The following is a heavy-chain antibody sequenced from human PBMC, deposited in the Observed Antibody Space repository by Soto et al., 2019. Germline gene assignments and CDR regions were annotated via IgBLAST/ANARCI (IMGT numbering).Heavy chain of an antibody. CDR2: ISWNSGSI. D-gene: IGHD6-13*01. J-gene: IGHJ4*02. V-gene: IGHV3-9*01. CDR1: GFTFDDYA. CDR3: AKEYGSTWIDH. Sequence: GGSLRLSCAASGFTFDDYAMHWVRQAPGKGLEWVSCISWNSGSIGYADSVKGRFTISRDNSRNTLFLQLNSLRDEDTAVYYCAKEYGSTWIDHWGQGTPVTVSS.